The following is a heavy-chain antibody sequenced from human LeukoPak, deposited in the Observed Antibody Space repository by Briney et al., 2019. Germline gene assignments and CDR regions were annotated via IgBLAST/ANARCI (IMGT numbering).Heavy chain of an antibody. Sequence: PGGSLRLSCVASGFTFSSYNMSWIRQAPGKGLEWISYISPSATNIVYADSVRGRFTISRDNAKNSVYLQMDSQRADDTAIYYCARVEFYYGSSGYVGEYFLHWGQGTLVTVSS. CDR1: GFTFSSYN. CDR3: ARVEFYYGSSGYVGEYFLH. V-gene: IGHV3-11*01. J-gene: IGHJ1*01. D-gene: IGHD3-22*01. CDR2: ISPSATNI.